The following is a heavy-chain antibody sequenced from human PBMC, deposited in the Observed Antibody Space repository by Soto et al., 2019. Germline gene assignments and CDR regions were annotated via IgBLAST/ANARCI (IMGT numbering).Heavy chain of an antibody. CDR3: AKDRSVDTRDWFDP. Sequence: EVQLLESGGGLVQPGGSLRLSCAASGFTFGTYAMNWVRQAPGKGLECVSGITGSGGSTYYADSVKGRLTISRDNSENTLYLQMNSLRGDDTAVYYCAKDRSVDTRDWFDPWGQGTLVTVSS. CDR1: GFTFGTYA. CDR2: ITGSGGST. V-gene: IGHV3-23*01. D-gene: IGHD5-18*01. J-gene: IGHJ5*02.